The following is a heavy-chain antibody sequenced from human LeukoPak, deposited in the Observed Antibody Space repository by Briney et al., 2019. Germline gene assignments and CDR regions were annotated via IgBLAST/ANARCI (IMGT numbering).Heavy chain of an antibody. CDR3: AKGPYSGSPYWFDY. V-gene: IGHV3-23*01. CDR2: ISGSGVST. J-gene: IGHJ4*02. D-gene: IGHD1-26*01. Sequence: GSLRLSCAASGFTFSSYAMHWVRQAPGKGLEWFSVISGSGVSTNYADSVKGRFTISRDNSKNTLYLEMNSLRAEDTAVYYCAKGPYSGSPYWFDYWGQGTLVTVSS. CDR1: GFTFSSYA.